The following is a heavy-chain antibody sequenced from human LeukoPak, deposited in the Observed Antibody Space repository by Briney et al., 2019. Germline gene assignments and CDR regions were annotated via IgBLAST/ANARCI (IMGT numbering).Heavy chain of an antibody. J-gene: IGHJ5*02. CDR2: IYTSGST. Sequence: SETLSLTCTVSGGSISSYYWSWIRQPPGKGLEWIGYIYTSGSTNYNPSLKSRVTTSVDTSKNQFSLRLSSVTAADTAVYYCARIDRFDDFWSGPTVGWFDPWGQGTLVTVSS. D-gene: IGHD3-3*01. V-gene: IGHV4-4*09. CDR3: ARIDRFDDFWSGPTVGWFDP. CDR1: GGSISSYY.